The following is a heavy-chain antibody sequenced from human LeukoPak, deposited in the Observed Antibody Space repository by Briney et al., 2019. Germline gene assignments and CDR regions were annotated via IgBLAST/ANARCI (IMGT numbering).Heavy chain of an antibody. V-gene: IGHV3-30-3*01. CDR2: ISYDGSNK. J-gene: IGHJ4*02. Sequence: GGSLRLSCAASGFTFSSYAMHWVRQAPGKGLEWVAVISYDGSNKYYADSVKGRFTISRDNSKNTLYLQMNSLRAEDTAVYYCARSYDSSGYYPAYFDYWGQGTLVTVSS. CDR3: ARSYDSSGYYPAYFDY. CDR1: GFTFSSYA. D-gene: IGHD3-22*01.